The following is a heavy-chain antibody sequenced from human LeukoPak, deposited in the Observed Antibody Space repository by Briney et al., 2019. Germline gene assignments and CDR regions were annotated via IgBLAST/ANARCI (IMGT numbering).Heavy chain of an antibody. CDR1: GYSISSGYY. V-gene: IGHV4-38-2*01. CDR3: ARTGRIAGWFDP. J-gene: IGHJ5*02. D-gene: IGHD1-20*01. Sequence: PSETLSLTCAVSGYSISSGYYWGWIRPPPGKGLEWIGSIYHSGSTYYNPSLKSRVTISVDTSKNQFSLKLSSVTAADTAVYYCARTGRIAGWFDPWGQGTLVTVSS. CDR2: IYHSGST.